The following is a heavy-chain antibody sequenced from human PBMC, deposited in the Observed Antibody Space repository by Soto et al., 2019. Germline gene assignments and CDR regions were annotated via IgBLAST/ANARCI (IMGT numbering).Heavy chain of an antibody. CDR1: GGTFSSYA. J-gene: IGHJ6*02. CDR3: ARGEYSSSWYGEDNDYYYYGMDV. CDR2: IIPIFGTA. Sequence: SVKVSCKASGGTFSSYAISWVRQAPGQGLEWMGGIIPIFGTANYAQKFQGRVTITADESTSTAYMELSSLRSEDTAVYYCARGEYSSSWYGEDNDYYYYGMDVWGQGTTVTVSS. D-gene: IGHD6-13*01. V-gene: IGHV1-69*13.